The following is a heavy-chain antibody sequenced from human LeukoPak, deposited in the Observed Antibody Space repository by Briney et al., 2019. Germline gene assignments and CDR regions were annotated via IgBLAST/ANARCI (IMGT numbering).Heavy chain of an antibody. V-gene: IGHV1-2*02. CDR1: EYTFTGYY. D-gene: IGHD6-19*01. Sequence: ASVKVSCKASEYTFTGYYMHWVRQAPGQGLEWMGWINPNSGGTNYAQKFQGRVTMTRDTSISTAYMELSRLRSDDTAVYYCARDGIAVAGTKGDFDYWGQGTLVTVSS. J-gene: IGHJ4*02. CDR3: ARDGIAVAGTKGDFDY. CDR2: INPNSGGT.